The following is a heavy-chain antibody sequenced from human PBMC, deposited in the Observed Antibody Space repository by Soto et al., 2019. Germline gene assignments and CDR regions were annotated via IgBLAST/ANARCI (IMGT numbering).Heavy chain of an antibody. D-gene: IGHD6-13*01. CDR1: GGTFSSYA. J-gene: IGHJ4*02. V-gene: IGHV1-69*13. CDR2: IIPIFGTA. Sequence: ASVKVSCKASGGTFSSYAISWVRQAPGQGLEWMGGIIPIFGTANYAQKFQGRVTITADESTSTAYMELSSLRSEDTAVYYCARRRAAAGTAPLVYYFDYWGQGTLVTVSS. CDR3: ARRRAAAGTAPLVYYFDY.